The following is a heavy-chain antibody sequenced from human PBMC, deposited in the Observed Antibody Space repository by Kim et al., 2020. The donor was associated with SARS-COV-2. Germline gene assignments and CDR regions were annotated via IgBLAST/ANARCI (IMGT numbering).Heavy chain of an antibody. CDR3: EASDY. J-gene: IGHJ4*02. V-gene: IGHV3-23*01. Sequence: IRYSGVRTHYADAGEGRFTISRDNSKSTLFLQMNSLRAEDTAVYYCEASDYWGQGSLVTVSS. CDR2: IRYSGVRT.